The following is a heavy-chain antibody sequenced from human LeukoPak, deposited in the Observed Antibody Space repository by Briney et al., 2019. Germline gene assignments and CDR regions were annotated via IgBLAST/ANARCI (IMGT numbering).Heavy chain of an antibody. Sequence: GGSLRLSCAASGFTFSSYSMNWVRQAPGKGLEWDSSISSSSSYIYYADSVKGRFTISRDNAKNSLYLQMNSLRAEDTAVYYCARGPYGSGFLNWFDPWGQGTLVTVSS. D-gene: IGHD3-10*01. V-gene: IGHV3-21*01. CDR2: ISSSSSYI. J-gene: IGHJ5*02. CDR3: ARGPYGSGFLNWFDP. CDR1: GFTFSSYS.